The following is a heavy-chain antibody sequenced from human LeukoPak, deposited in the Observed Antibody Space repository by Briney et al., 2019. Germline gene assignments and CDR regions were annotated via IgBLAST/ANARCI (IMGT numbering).Heavy chain of an antibody. J-gene: IGHJ6*03. D-gene: IGHD6-13*01. V-gene: IGHV3-33*01. CDR1: GFTFSTFG. Sequence: VGSLRLSCSASGFTFSTFGMNWVPQAPGKGLEWVAVIWFDGRHANYADAVKGRFTISRDNSKNTLYLQMNSPRAEDTAVYYCARDRGYSSRWNFGKDYYRDVWGKGTTVTVSS. CDR3: ARDRGYSSRWNFGKDYYRDV. CDR2: IWFDGRHA.